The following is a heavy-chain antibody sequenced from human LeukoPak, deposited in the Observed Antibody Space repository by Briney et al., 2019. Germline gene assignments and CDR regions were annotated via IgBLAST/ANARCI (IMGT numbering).Heavy chain of an antibody. D-gene: IGHD1-26*01. CDR3: ARLTDAASGTYYFDF. V-gene: IGHV3-9*01. CDR1: GFIFDDYA. CDR2: ISWNSRII. Sequence: GGSLRLSCAASGFIFDDYAMYWVRQAPGKGLEWVSGISWNSRIIDYADSVKGRFTISRDNAKTSLFLQMNSLTTDDTAFYYCARLTDAASGTYYFDFWGQGTLVTVSS. J-gene: IGHJ4*02.